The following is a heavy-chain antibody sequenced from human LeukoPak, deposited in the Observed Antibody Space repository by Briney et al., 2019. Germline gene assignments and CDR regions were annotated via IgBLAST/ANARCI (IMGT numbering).Heavy chain of an antibody. V-gene: IGHV1-69*04. CDR2: IIPILGIA. Sequence: SVKVSCKASGYTFTGYYMHWVRQAPGQGLEWMGRIIPILGIANYAQKFQGRVTITADKSTSTAYMELSSLRSEDTAVYYCARVLGDYWEVENYYYYGMDVWGQGTTVTVSS. D-gene: IGHD4-17*01. CDR1: GYTFTGYY. CDR3: ARVLGDYWEVENYYYYGMDV. J-gene: IGHJ6*02.